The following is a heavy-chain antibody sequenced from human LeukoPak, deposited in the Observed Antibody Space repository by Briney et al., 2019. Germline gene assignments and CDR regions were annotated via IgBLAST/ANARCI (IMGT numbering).Heavy chain of an antibody. V-gene: IGHV4-31*03. CDR2: IYYSGST. CDR1: GGSISSGGYY. Sequence: PSETLSLTCTVSGGSISSGGYYWSWIRQHPGKGLEWIGYIYYSGSTYYNPSLKSRVTISVDTSKNQFSLKLSSVTAADTAVYYCARERVVTAIPTHYYYYGMDVWGQGTRSPSP. D-gene: IGHD2-21*02. J-gene: IGHJ6*02. CDR3: ARERVVTAIPTHYYYYGMDV.